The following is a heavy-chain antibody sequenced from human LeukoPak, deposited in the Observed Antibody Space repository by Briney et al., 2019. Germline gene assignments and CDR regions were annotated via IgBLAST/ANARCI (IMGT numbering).Heavy chain of an antibody. J-gene: IGHJ4*02. Sequence: GGSLRLSCAASGFTFDDYAMHWVRQAPGKGLEWVSGISWNSGSIGYADSVKGRFTISRDNAKNSLYLQMNSLRAEDTALYYCAKDRTYGDYGHFDYWGQGTLVTVSS. CDR2: ISWNSGSI. D-gene: IGHD4-17*01. CDR1: GFTFDDYA. V-gene: IGHV3-9*01. CDR3: AKDRTYGDYGHFDY.